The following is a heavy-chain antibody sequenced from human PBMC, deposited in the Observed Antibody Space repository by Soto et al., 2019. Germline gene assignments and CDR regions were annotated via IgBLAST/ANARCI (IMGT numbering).Heavy chain of an antibody. D-gene: IGHD2-2*01. CDR2: ISYDGSNK. Sequence: QVQLVESGGGVVQPGRSLRLSCAAPGFTFSSYGMHWVRQAPGTGREWVAVISYDGSNKYYADSVKGRFTISRDNSKNTLYLQMNSLRAEDTAVYYCAKTSFVVVPAAPLDYWGQGTLVTVSS. CDR3: AKTSFVVVPAAPLDY. J-gene: IGHJ4*02. CDR1: GFTFSSYG. V-gene: IGHV3-30*18.